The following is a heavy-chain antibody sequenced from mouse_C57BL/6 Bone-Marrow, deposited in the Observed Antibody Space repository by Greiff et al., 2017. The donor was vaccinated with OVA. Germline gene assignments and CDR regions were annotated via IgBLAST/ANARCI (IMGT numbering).Heavy chain of an antibody. CDR1: GFPFSSYA. D-gene: IGHD2-1*01. CDR2: LSSGGDYI. J-gene: IGHJ4*01. Sequence: EVQLVESGEGLVKPGGSLKLSCAASGFPFSSYAMSWVRQTPEKRLEWVAYLSSGGDYIYYADTVKGRFTISRDNARNTLYLQMSSLKAEDTAMYYCTRLLDAMDYWGQGTSVTVSS. CDR3: TRLLDAMDY. V-gene: IGHV5-9-1*02.